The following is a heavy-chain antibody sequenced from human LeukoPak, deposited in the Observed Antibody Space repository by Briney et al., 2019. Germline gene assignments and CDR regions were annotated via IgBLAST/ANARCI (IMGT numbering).Heavy chain of an antibody. D-gene: IGHD5-12*01. CDR3: VRDGGVSGYDLLDY. V-gene: IGHV3-7*01. CDR1: GFMFSNYW. Sequence: PGGSLRLSCTASGFMFSNYWVTWVRQAPGKGLEWVAQINQDGSKEYYIDSVKARFSISRDNARNSLSLQMNSLRAEDTAVYYCVRDGGVSGYDLLDYWGQGTLVTVSS. CDR2: INQDGSKE. J-gene: IGHJ4*02.